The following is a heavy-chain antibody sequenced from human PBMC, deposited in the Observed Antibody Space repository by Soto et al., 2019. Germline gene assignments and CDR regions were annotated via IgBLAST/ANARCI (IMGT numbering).Heavy chain of an antibody. D-gene: IGHD6-13*01. CDR1: GFTFSSYA. CDR3: ARDSVAAAGMWYFDY. CDR2: ISYDGSNK. J-gene: IGHJ4*02. Sequence: QVQLVESGGGVVQPGRSLRLSCAASGFTFSSYAMHWVRQAPGKGLEWVAVISYDGSNKYYADSVKGRFTISRDNSKNTLYLQMNSLRAEDTAVYYCARDSVAAAGMWYFDYWCPGTLVTVSS. V-gene: IGHV3-30-3*01.